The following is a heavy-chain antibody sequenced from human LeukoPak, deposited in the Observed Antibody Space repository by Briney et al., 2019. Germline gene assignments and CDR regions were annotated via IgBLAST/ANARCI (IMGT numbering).Heavy chain of an antibody. V-gene: IGHV4-59*01. CDR3: ARISDDYYDSSGYFDY. J-gene: IGHJ4*02. Sequence: PSETLSLTCTVSGGSISSYYWSWIRQPPGKGLEWIGYIYYSGSTNYNPSLKSRVTISVDTSKNQFSLKLSSVTAADTAVHYCARISDDYYDSSGYFDYWGQGTLVTVSS. D-gene: IGHD3-22*01. CDR2: IYYSGST. CDR1: GGSISSYY.